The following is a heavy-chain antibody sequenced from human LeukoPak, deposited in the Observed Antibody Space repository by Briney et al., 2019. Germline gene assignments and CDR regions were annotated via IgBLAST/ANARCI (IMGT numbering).Heavy chain of an antibody. Sequence: PSETLCLTCSVSGGSISTYDWSWIRQSPGKGLEWIGRINPTGRTNYNPSPTSRRTISGGKSTNQFSLKLSAVTAADTAVYYCARVGGDCGGDCYHYYSMDVWGKGTTVTVSS. CDR1: GGSISTYD. CDR2: INPTGRT. CDR3: ARVGGDCGGDCYHYYSMDV. J-gene: IGHJ6*03. V-gene: IGHV4-4*07. D-gene: IGHD2-21*02.